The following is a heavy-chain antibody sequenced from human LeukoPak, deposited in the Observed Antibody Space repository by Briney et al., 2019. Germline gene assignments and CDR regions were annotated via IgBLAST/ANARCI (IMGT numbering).Heavy chain of an antibody. J-gene: IGHJ3*02. CDR3: ATEYSVFAFDI. CDR1: GFTFSSYS. V-gene: IGHV3-15*01. Sequence: GGSLRLSCAASGFTFSSYSMNWVRQAPGKGLEWVGRIKRKSAGGTIDYGAPVKGRFTISRDDSKNTLYLQMNSLKTEDTAIYYCATEYSVFAFDIWGQGTVVTVSS. D-gene: IGHD5-12*01. CDR2: IKRKSAGGTI.